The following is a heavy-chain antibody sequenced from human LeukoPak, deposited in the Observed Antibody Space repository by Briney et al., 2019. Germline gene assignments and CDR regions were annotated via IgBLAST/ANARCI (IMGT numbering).Heavy chain of an antibody. Sequence: GGSLRLSCAASGFPFNVQTMSWVRQAPGKGLDWVASMREDGTEIYYVDSVKGRFTISRDNPKHSLYLQMNRLRAEDTAVYYCVRGGATGGRFENWGQGTPVTVSS. CDR2: MREDGTEI. D-gene: IGHD1-26*01. CDR1: GFPFNVQT. J-gene: IGHJ4*02. CDR3: VRGGATGGRFEN. V-gene: IGHV3-7*01.